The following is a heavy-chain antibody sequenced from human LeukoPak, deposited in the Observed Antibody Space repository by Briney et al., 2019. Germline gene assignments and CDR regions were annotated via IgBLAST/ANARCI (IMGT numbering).Heavy chain of an antibody. CDR2: IYHSGST. D-gene: IGHD5-18*01. V-gene: IGHV4-4*02. J-gene: IGHJ4*02. CDR3: ARVGAAMDNFDY. CDR1: GGSIRSSNW. Sequence: PSETLSLTCAVSGGSIRSSNWWSWVRQSPGKGLEWIGEIYHSGSTNYNPSLKSRVTISKDTSKNQFSLKLSSVTAADTAVYYCARVGAAMDNFDYWGQGTLVTVS.